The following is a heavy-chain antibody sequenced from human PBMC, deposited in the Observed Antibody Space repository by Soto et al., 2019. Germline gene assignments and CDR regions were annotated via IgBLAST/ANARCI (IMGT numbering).Heavy chain of an antibody. Sequence: PGESLKISCKGSGYSFTSYWISWVRQMPGKSLEWMGRIDPSDSYTNYSPSFQGHVTISADKSISTAYLQWSSLKASDTAMHYWAGLETMTHDFDTWGQESMVTISS. CDR1: GYSFTSYW. CDR3: AGLETMTHDFDT. CDR2: IDPSDSYT. J-gene: IGHJ3*02. V-gene: IGHV5-10-1*01. D-gene: IGHD3-22*01.